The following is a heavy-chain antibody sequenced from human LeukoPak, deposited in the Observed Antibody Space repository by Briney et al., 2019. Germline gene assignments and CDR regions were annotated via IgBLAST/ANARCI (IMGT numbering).Heavy chain of an antibody. CDR2: ISAYNGNT. Sequence: ASVKVSCKASGYTFTSYGISWVRQAPGQGLEWMGWISAYNGNTNYAQKLQGRVTMTTDTSTSTAYMELRSLRSDDTAVYYCARGSIFCSSTSCHSNWFDPWGQGTLVTVSS. D-gene: IGHD2-2*01. V-gene: IGHV1-18*01. J-gene: IGHJ5*02. CDR3: ARGSIFCSSTSCHSNWFDP. CDR1: GYTFTSYG.